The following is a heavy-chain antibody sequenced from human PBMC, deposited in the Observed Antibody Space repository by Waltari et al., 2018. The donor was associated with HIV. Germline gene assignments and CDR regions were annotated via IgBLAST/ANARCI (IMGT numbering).Heavy chain of an antibody. J-gene: IGHJ4*02. Sequence: QVQLQESGPGLVKPSETLSLTCTVSGYSISSGYYWGWIRQPPGKGLEWIGSIYHSGSTYYNPSLKSRVTISVDTSKDQFSLKLSSVTAADTAVYYCASVKYYYDSSGYYSYFDYWGQGTLVTVSS. V-gene: IGHV4-38-2*02. CDR3: ASVKYYYDSSGYYSYFDY. CDR2: IYHSGST. D-gene: IGHD3-22*01. CDR1: GYSISSGYY.